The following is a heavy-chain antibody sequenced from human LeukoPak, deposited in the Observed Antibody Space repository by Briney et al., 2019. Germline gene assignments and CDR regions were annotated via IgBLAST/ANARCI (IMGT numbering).Heavy chain of an antibody. J-gene: IGHJ4*02. CDR1: GFTFSSYA. D-gene: IGHD6-19*01. CDR3: ARGKIAVAGTFDY. V-gene: IGHV3-30*04. Sequence: GSLRLSCAASGFTFSSYAMHWVRQAPGKGLEWVAVISYDGSNKYYADSVKGRFTISRDNSKNTLYLQMYSLRAEDTAVYYCARGKIAVAGTFDYWGQGTLVTVSS. CDR2: ISYDGSNK.